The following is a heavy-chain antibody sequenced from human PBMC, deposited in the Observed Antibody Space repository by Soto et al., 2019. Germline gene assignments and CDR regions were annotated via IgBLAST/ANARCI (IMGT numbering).Heavy chain of an antibody. J-gene: IGHJ4*02. D-gene: IGHD3-22*01. V-gene: IGHV5-51*01. CDR1: GYSFTSYW. Sequence: GESLKISCKGSGYSFTSYWIGWVRQMHGKGLEWMGIIYPGDSDTRYSPSFQGQVTISADKSISTAYLQWSSLKASDTAMYYCARHGPYYYDSSGYSGLYYRGQGTLVTVSS. CDR3: ARHGPYYYDSSGYSGLYY. CDR2: IYPGDSDT.